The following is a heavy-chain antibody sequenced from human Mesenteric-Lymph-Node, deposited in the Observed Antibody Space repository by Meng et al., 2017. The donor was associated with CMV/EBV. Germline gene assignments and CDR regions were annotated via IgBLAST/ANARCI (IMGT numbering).Heavy chain of an antibody. CDR3: AREPDYGEGFDP. CDR2: INQDGSEI. D-gene: IGHD4-17*01. CDR1: GFTFSSYW. Sequence: GESLKISCAASGFTFSSYWMSWVRQAPGKGLEWVANINQDGSEIHYVDSVKGRFTISRDSFKNTLYLQMNSLRVEDTALYYCAREPDYGEGFDPWGQGTLVTVSS. J-gene: IGHJ5*02. V-gene: IGHV3-7*03.